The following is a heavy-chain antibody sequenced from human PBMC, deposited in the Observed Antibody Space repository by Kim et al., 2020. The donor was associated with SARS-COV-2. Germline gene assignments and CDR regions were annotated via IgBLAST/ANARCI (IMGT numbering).Heavy chain of an antibody. CDR2: IYYSGST. CDR3: ARHVEQQLVL. J-gene: IGHJ4*02. Sequence: SETLSLTCTVSGGSISSYYWSWIRQPPGKGLEWIGYIYYSGSTNYNPSLKSRVTISVDTSKNQFSLKLSSVTAADTAVYYCARHVEQQLVLWGQGTLVTVSS. D-gene: IGHD6-13*01. V-gene: IGHV4-59*08. CDR1: GGSISSYY.